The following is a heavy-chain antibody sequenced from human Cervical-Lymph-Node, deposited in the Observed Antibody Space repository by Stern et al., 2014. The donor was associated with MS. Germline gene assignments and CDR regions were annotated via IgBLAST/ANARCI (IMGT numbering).Heavy chain of an antibody. D-gene: IGHD6-19*01. CDR2: IYHSGNT. V-gene: IGHV4-30-2*01. J-gene: IGHJ6*02. Sequence: QLQLQESGSGLVKPSQTLSLTCAVSGGSISIGGYSWNWIRQPPGKGLEWIGYIYHSGNTYYNPSLKSRVTMSVDKSNNQFSLRLTSVTAADTAVYFCARGMGSGWYFNNYGMDVWGQGTTVIVSS. CDR3: ARGMGSGWYFNNYGMDV. CDR1: GGSISIGGYS.